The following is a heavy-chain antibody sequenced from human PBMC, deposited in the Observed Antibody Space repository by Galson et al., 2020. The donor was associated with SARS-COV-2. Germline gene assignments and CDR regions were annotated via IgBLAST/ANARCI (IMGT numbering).Heavy chain of an antibody. CDR3: AKDVDYYTNSYYYGMDV. CDR2: ISYDGSNK. D-gene: IGHD1-26*01. J-gene: IGHJ6*02. Sequence: GGSLRLSCAASGFTFSSYGMHWVRQAPGKGLEWVAVISYDGSNKYYADYVKGRFTISRDNSKNTLYLQMNSLRAEDTAVYYCAKDVDYYTNSYYYGMDVWGQGTTVTVSS. V-gene: IGHV3-30*18. CDR1: GFTFSSYG.